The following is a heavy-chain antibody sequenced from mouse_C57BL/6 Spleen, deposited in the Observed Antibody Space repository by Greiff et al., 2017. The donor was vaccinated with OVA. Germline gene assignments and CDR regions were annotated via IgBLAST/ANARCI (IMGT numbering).Heavy chain of an antibody. V-gene: IGHV1-15*01. Sequence: VQLQQSGAELVRPGASVTLSCKASGYTFTDYEMHWVKQTPVHGLEWIGAIDPETGGTAYNQKFKGKAILTADKSSSTAYMELRSLTSEDSAVYYCTVIYYDYDGPAYWGQGTLVTVSA. J-gene: IGHJ3*01. D-gene: IGHD2-4*01. CDR1: GYTFTDYE. CDR2: IDPETGGT. CDR3: TVIYYDYDGPAY.